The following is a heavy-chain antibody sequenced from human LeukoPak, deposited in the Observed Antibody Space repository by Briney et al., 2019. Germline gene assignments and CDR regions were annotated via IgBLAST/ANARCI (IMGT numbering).Heavy chain of an antibody. CDR1: GGSFSGYY. CDR3: ARLPPRYYYGSGSYYRGFDY. J-gene: IGHJ4*02. CDR2: INHSGST. D-gene: IGHD3-10*01. Sequence: SETLSLTCAVYGGSFSGYYWSWIRQPPGKGLEWIGEINHSGSTNYNPSLKSRVTISVDTSKNQFSLKLSSVTAADTAVYYCARLPPRYYYGSGSYYRGFDYWGQGTLFTVSS. V-gene: IGHV4-34*01.